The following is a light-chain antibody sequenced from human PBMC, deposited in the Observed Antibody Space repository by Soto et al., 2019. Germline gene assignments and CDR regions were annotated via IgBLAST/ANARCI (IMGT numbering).Light chain of an antibody. CDR1: QSISSY. J-gene: IGKJ1*01. CDR3: QQSYNTPPT. CDR2: AAS. Sequence: DIQMTQSPSSLSASVGDRVTITCRASQSISSYLNWYQQKPGKAPKLLIYAASILQSGVPSRFSGSGSGTDFTLTISTLQPEEFATYYCQQSYNTPPTFGQGTKVEIK. V-gene: IGKV1-39*01.